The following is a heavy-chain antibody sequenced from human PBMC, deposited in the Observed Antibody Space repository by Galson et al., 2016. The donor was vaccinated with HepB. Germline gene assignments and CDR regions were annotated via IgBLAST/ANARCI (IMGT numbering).Heavy chain of an antibody. J-gene: IGHJ4*02. CDR2: IYYNGGT. V-gene: IGHV4-39*01. CDR1: GGSVSSSYYY. D-gene: IGHD5-24*01. Sequence: SETLSLTCTVSGGSVSSSYYYWGWIRQPPGKGLEWIGSIYYNGGTYYNPSLKSRVTISVDTSKNQFSLILTSMTAADTAVYYCARQRHNESPCHWGQGTLVTVSS. CDR3: ARQRHNESPCH.